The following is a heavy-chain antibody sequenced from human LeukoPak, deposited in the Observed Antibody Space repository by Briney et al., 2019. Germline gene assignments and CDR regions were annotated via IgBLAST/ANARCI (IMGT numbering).Heavy chain of an antibody. V-gene: IGHV3-21*01. D-gene: IGHD1-26*01. J-gene: IGHJ4*02. CDR2: ISGSSSYI. Sequence: GGSLRLSFSAFGFTFSTYNMDWVRPAPGKGLEWVSSISGSSSYIYYADSVKGRFSISRDNAKNSLYLQMNSLRAEDTAVYYCARNLLGWELHYFDYWGQGTLVTVSS. CDR3: ARNLLGWELHYFDY. CDR1: GFTFSTYN.